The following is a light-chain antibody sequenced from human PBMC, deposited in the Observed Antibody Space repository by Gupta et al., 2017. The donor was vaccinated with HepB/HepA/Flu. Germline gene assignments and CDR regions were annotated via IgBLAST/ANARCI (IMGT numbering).Light chain of an antibody. CDR3: QQYYSTPGT. CDR1: QSVLYSSNNKNY. V-gene: IGKV4-1*01. Sequence: DIVMTKSPEFLVVSLGERATINCKSSQSVLYSSNNKNYLAWYQQKPGQPPKLLIYWASTRESGVPDRFSGSGSGTDFTLTISSLQAEDVAVYYCQQYYSTPGTFGQGTKVEIK. CDR2: WAS. J-gene: IGKJ1*01.